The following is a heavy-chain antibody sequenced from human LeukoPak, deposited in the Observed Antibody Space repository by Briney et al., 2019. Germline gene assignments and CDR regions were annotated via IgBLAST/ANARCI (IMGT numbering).Heavy chain of an antibody. D-gene: IGHD1-14*01. CDR3: ARGPNDSDHDFDY. CDR1: SGYFSDQY. V-gene: IGHV4-34*01. CDR2: INRNGDT. J-gene: IGHJ4*02. Sequence: SETLSPTCAVYSGYFSDQYWSLIRQPPGKGLDWIGQINRNGDTYYTPSLRSRVTISRDTTKNQFSLKVTSVTAADTAVYYCARGPNDSDHDFDYWGQGTPVTVSS.